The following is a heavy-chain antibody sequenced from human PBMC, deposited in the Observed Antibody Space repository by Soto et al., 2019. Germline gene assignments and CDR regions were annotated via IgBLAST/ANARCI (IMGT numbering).Heavy chain of an antibody. CDR2: IVVGSGNT. D-gene: IGHD4-17*01. CDR3: AADPSDYGDYGAFDI. Sequence: SVKVSCKASGFTFTSYAMQWVRRARGQRLEWIGWIVVGSGNTNYAQKFQERVTITRDMSTSTAYMELSSLRSEDTAVYYCAADPSDYGDYGAFDIWGQGTMVTVSS. V-gene: IGHV1-58*02. CDR1: GFTFTSYA. J-gene: IGHJ3*02.